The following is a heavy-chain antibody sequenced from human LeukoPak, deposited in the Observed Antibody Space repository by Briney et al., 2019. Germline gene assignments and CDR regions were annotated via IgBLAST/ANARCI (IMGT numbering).Heavy chain of an antibody. D-gene: IGHD3-22*01. CDR1: GFTFSIYG. CDR3: ARVPYYYDSGWFDP. V-gene: IGHV3-33*01. CDR2: IWYDGSNK. J-gene: IGHJ5*02. Sequence: GMSLRLSCAPSGFTFSIYGMQWVRQAPGKGLEWVAVIWYDGSNKYYADSVKGRFTISRDNSKNTLYLQMNSLRAEDTAVYYCARVPYYYDSGWFDPWGQGTLVTVSS.